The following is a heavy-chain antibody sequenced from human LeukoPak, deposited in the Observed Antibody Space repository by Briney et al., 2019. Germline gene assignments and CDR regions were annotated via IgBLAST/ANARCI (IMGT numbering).Heavy chain of an antibody. CDR3: ARDIGSGYYPPLDY. CDR1: GFTFSSYE. Sequence: GGSLRLSCAASGFTFSSYEMNWVRQAPGKGLEWVSYISSSGSTIYYADSVKGRFTISRDNAKNSLYLQMNSLRAEDTAVYYCARDIGSGYYPPLDYWGQGTLVTVSS. J-gene: IGHJ4*02. D-gene: IGHD3-22*01. CDR2: ISSSGSTI. V-gene: IGHV3-48*03.